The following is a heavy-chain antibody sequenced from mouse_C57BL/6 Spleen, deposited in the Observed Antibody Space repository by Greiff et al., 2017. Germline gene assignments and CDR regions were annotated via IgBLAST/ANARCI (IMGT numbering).Heavy chain of an antibody. Sequence: EVQRVESGGDLVKPGGSLKLSCAASGFTFSSYGMSWVRQTPDKRLEWVATISSVGSYTYYPDSVKGRFTFSRDNAKNTLYLQMSSLKAEDTAMYYCARGVTTVVARYFDVWGTGTTVTVAS. CDR1: GFTFSSYG. CDR2: ISSVGSYT. V-gene: IGHV5-6*01. J-gene: IGHJ1*03. CDR3: ARGVTTVVARYFDV. D-gene: IGHD1-1*01.